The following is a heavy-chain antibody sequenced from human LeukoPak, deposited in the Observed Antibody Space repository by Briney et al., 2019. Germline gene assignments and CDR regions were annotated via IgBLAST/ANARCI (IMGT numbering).Heavy chain of an antibody. D-gene: IGHD2-2*01. CDR3: AKEPREYCSSTSCPNWFDS. V-gene: IGHV3-23*01. Sequence: GGSLRLSCAASGFTFNNYAMSWVRQAPGKGLEWVSAISASGGTTYYADSVKGRFTISRDNSENTLFLQMDSLRAEDTAVYYCAKEPREYCSSTSCPNWFDSWGQGTLVTVSS. CDR1: GFTFNNYA. J-gene: IGHJ5*01. CDR2: ISASGGTT.